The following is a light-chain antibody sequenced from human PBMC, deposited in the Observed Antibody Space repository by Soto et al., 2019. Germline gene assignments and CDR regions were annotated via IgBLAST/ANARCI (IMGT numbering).Light chain of an antibody. CDR1: QSVSSSY. CDR3: QQYGSSHPTT. J-gene: IGKJ5*01. Sequence: EIVLTQSPGTLSLSPGERATLSCRASQSVSSSYLAWYQQKPGQAPRLLIYGASSRATGIPDRFSGSGSGTDFSLTISRLEPEDIAVYFCQQYGSSHPTTFGPGTRLEIK. V-gene: IGKV3-20*01. CDR2: GAS.